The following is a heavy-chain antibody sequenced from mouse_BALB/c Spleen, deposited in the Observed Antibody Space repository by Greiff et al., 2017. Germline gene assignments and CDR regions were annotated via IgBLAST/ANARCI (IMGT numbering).Heavy chain of an antibody. Sequence: EVQGVESGPELVKPGASVKISCKASGYTFTDYNMHWVKQSHGKSLEWIGYIYPYNGGTGYNQKFKSKATLTVDNSSSTAYMELRSLTSEDSAVYYCARCYYGSPWFAYWGQGTLVTVSA. J-gene: IGHJ3*01. CDR2: IYPYNGGT. CDR3: ARCYYGSPWFAY. V-gene: IGHV1S29*02. D-gene: IGHD1-2*01. CDR1: GYTFTDYN.